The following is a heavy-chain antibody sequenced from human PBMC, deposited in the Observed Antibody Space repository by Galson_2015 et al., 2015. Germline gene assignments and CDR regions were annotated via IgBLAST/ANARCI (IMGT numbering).Heavy chain of an antibody. V-gene: IGHV4-4*02. D-gene: IGHD4-23*01. CDR1: GGSISSSNW. CDR3: ARGGFLYYGGNHYFDY. J-gene: IGHJ4*02. Sequence: SETLSLTCAVSGGSISSSNWWSWVRQPPGKGLEWIGEIYHSGSTNYNPSLKSRVTISVDTSKNQFSLKLSSVTAADTAVYYCARGGFLYYGGNHYFDYWGQGTLVTVSS. CDR2: IYHSGST.